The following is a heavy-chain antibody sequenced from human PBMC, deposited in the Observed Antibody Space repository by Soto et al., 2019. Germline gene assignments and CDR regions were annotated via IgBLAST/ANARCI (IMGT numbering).Heavy chain of an antibody. D-gene: IGHD6-6*01. V-gene: IGHV1-2*02. J-gene: IGHJ4*02. CDR3: ARDPRPLFTFDY. CDR2: ISPNSGDT. Sequence: AAVQVSCKASGYTFNAYYIHWVRQDPGQSREGVGRISPNSGDTTYTQKFEDRVTMTRNTSISTAYLELTELRSDDTAIYYCARDPRPLFTFDYWGQGTLVTVYS. CDR1: GYTFNAYY.